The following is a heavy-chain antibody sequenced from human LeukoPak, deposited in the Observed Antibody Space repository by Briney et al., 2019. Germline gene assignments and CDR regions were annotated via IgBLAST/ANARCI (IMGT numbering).Heavy chain of an antibody. Sequence: GGSLRLSCAASGFTFVSYAMTWVRQAPGKGLEWVSANGGGDTTYYADSVQGRFTISRDKSKNTMYLQMNSLRAEDTALYYCAKALDTYGYMRFDFWGPGTLVTVSS. J-gene: IGHJ4*02. V-gene: IGHV3-23*01. CDR1: GFTFVSYA. D-gene: IGHD5-18*01. CDR2: NGGGDTT. CDR3: AKALDTYGYMRFDF.